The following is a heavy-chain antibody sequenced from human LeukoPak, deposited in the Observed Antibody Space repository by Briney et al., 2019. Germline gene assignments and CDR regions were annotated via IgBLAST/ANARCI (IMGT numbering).Heavy chain of an antibody. Sequence: GSLRLSCAASGFTFSSFWMHWVRQAPGKGLVWVSHINSVGSSTSYADSVKGRFTISRDNAKNTLYLQMNSLRAEDTAVCYCARERTSGWDAFDFWGQGTLVTVSS. CDR2: INSVGSST. V-gene: IGHV3-74*01. J-gene: IGHJ4*02. CDR3: ARERTSGWDAFDF. D-gene: IGHD6-19*01. CDR1: GFTFSSFW.